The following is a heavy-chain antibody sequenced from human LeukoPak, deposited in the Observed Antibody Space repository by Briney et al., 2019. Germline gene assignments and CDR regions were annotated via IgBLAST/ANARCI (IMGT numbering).Heavy chain of an antibody. CDR2: IYHSGST. CDR1: GGSISNSNW. CDR3: AREPPLYDSSGSYYYYYMDV. Sequence: SGTLSLTCAVSGGSISNSNWWSWVRQPPGKGLEWIGKIYHSGSTNYNPSLKSRVTISVDTSKNQFSLKLSSVTAADTAVYYCAREPPLYDSSGSYYYYYMDVWGKETTVTVSS. V-gene: IGHV4-4*02. D-gene: IGHD3-22*01. J-gene: IGHJ6*03.